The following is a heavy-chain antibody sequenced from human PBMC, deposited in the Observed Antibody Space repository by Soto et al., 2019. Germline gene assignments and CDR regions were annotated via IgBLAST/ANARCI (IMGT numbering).Heavy chain of an antibody. J-gene: IGHJ3*01. Sequence: SVKVSCKASGGTFSSYAISWVRQAPGQGLEWMGGIIPIFGTANYAQKFQGRVTITADESTSTAYMELSSLRSEDTAVYYCACRAGTRARGYSYGCFCLDVWGQGTMVTVSS. CDR1: GGTFSSYA. CDR3: ACRAGTRARGYSYGCFCLDV. V-gene: IGHV1-69*13. CDR2: IIPIFGTA. D-gene: IGHD5-18*01.